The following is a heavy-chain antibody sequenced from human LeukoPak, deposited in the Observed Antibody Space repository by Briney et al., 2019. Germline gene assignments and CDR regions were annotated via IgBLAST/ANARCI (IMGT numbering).Heavy chain of an antibody. V-gene: IGHV4-59*11. CDR2: LFDSVNT. Sequence: ETLSLTCTVSGGSISSHYWSWIRQPPGKGLEWIAYLFDSVNTKDNPSLQSRLILSADTSKNQFSLRLSSVTAADTAVYYCATIKRGSIFGYFDFWGQGIKVTVSS. CDR1: GGSISSHY. CDR3: ATIKRGSIFGYFDF. D-gene: IGHD5-18*01. J-gene: IGHJ4*02.